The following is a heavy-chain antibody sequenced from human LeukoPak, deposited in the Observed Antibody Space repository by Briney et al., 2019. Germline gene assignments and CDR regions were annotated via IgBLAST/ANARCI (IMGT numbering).Heavy chain of an antibody. CDR3: AIRLVDCSSTSCAPDDY. Sequence: GASVKVSCKASGYTFTNYDINWVRQAPGQGLEWMGWISVYNGNTNYAQKVQGRVTMTTDTSTNTAYMELRSLRSDDTAVYYCAIRLVDCSSTSCAPDDYWGQGTLVTVSS. J-gene: IGHJ4*02. CDR2: ISVYNGNT. D-gene: IGHD2-2*01. CDR1: GYTFTNYD. V-gene: IGHV1-18*01.